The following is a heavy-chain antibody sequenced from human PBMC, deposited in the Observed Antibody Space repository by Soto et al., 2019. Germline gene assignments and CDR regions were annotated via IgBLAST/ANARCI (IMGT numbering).Heavy chain of an antibody. V-gene: IGHV3-7*04. CDR2: IKQDGSEK. CDR1: GFTFSSYW. D-gene: IGHD6-19*01. CDR3: ARDGSGWYSAYYYGMDV. J-gene: IGHJ6*02. Sequence: EVQLVESGGGLVQPGGSLRLSCAASGFTFSSYWMSWVRQAPGKGLEWVANIKQDGSEKYYVVSVKGRFTISRDNAKNSLYLQMNSLRAEDTAVYYCARDGSGWYSAYYYGMDVWGQGTTVTVSS.